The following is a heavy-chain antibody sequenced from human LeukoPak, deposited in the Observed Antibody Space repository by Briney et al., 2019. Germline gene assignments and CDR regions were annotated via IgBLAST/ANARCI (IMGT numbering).Heavy chain of an antibody. Sequence: SETLPLTCTVSSASISSTNYNWGWLRQPPGKGPEWIANNYFSGTTYYNPSLKSRVIITVDTSKSQFSLKLNSVTAADTAVYYCARHAWGLNAFDVWGRGTMVIVSS. CDR3: ARHAWGLNAFDV. V-gene: IGHV4-39*01. CDR2: NYFSGTT. D-gene: IGHD3-16*01. CDR1: SASISSTNYN. J-gene: IGHJ3*01.